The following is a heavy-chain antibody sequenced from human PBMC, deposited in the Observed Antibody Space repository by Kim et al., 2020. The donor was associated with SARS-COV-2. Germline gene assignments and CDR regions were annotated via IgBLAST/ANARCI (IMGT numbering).Heavy chain of an antibody. Sequence: PKRRVTLSVDTSKNQFSLKLSSVTAADTAVYYCARGRGYGSGSYYWDFDYWGQGTLVTVSS. V-gene: IGHV4-59*09. CDR3: ARGRGYGSGSYYWDFDY. J-gene: IGHJ4*02. D-gene: IGHD3-10*01.